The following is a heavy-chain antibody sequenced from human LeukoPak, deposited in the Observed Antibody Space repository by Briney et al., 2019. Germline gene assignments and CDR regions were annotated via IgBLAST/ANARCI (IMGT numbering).Heavy chain of an antibody. CDR1: GFTFTTYW. J-gene: IGHJ6*02. Sequence: PGGSLRLSCAASGFTFTTYWMHWVRQAPGKGLVWVSRVKGDGSQTNYAESVTGRFTISRDNAKNTVYLQMNSLRAEDTAVYYCARSEYEYGYGHWGLDVWGQGTTVTVSS. CDR2: VKGDGSQT. D-gene: IGHD3-16*01. V-gene: IGHV3-74*01. CDR3: ARSEYEYGYGHWGLDV.